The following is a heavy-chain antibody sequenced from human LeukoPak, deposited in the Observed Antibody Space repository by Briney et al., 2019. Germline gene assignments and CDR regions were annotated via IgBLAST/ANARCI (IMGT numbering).Heavy chain of an antibody. CDR1: VFSLSTSGMC. Sequence: SGPALVKPTQTLTLTCTFSVFSLSTSGMCVSWIRQPPGKALEWLARIDWDDDKYYSTSLKTRLTISKDTSKNQVVLTMTNMDPVDTATYYCARSKLGYCSSTSCSQGDYRGQGTLVTVSS. CDR3: ARSKLGYCSSTSCSQGDY. D-gene: IGHD2-2*01. CDR2: IDWDDDK. V-gene: IGHV2-70*11. J-gene: IGHJ4*02.